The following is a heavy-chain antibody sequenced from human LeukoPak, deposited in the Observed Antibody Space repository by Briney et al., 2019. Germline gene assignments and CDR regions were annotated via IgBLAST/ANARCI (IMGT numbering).Heavy chain of an antibody. CDR3: ARGPLIAAAGTW. D-gene: IGHD6-13*01. V-gene: IGHV3-53*01. J-gene: IGHJ4*02. CDR2: IYSGGRT. CDR1: GFTVNNNY. Sequence: GGSLRLSCAASGFTVNNNYMSWVRQAPGKGLEWVSVIYSGGRTYYADSVKGRFTISRDNSKNTLYLQMNSLRAEDTAVYYCARGPLIAAAGTWWGQGTMVTVSS.